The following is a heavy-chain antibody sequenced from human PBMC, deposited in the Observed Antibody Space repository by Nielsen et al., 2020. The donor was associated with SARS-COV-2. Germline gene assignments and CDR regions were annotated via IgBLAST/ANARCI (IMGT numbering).Heavy chain of an antibody. Sequence: SETLSLTCSVSGGSIRSGNYYWGWIRQPPGKGLEWIGTIYFGRDTFYSPSLKSRVTISVDTSTNQFSLKLTSVTAADTAVYYCARPAARSYYQNYYFDSWGRGTLVTVSS. CDR3: ARPAARSYYQNYYFDS. CDR1: GGSIRSGNYY. V-gene: IGHV4-39*01. J-gene: IGHJ4*02. D-gene: IGHD3-22*01. CDR2: IYFGRDT.